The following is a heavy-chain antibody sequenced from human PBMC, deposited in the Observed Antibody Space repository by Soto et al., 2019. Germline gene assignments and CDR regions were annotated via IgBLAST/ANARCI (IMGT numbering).Heavy chain of an antibody. Sequence: GGSLRLSCAASGFTFSSYGMHWVRQAPGKGLERVAVISYDGSNKYYADSVKGRFTISRDNSKNTLYLQMNSLRAEDTAVYYCAKGWDILVVVAATPDGMDVWGQGTTVTVSS. CDR2: ISYDGSNK. CDR1: GFTFSSYG. CDR3: AKGWDILVVVAATPDGMDV. V-gene: IGHV3-30*18. J-gene: IGHJ6*02. D-gene: IGHD2-15*01.